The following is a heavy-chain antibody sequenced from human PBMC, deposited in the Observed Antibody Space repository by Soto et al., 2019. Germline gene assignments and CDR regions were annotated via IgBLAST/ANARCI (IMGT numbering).Heavy chain of an antibody. D-gene: IGHD6-13*01. CDR2: INPSGDVT. Sequence: GASVKVSCTTSGYTFTSYYMHWVRQAPGQGLEWMAVINPSGDVTMYAQKFQGRVTMTRDTSTSTVYMDLTRLKSEDTAVYYCVRESAVLKSFDSWGQGTLVTVS. CDR3: VRESAVLKSFDS. J-gene: IGHJ4*02. V-gene: IGHV1-46*01. CDR1: GYTFTSYY.